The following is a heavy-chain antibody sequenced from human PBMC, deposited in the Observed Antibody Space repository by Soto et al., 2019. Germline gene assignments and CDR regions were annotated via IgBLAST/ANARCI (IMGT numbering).Heavy chain of an antibody. Sequence: QVQLQESGPGLVKPSQTLSLTCTVSGGSISSGDYYWSWIRQPPGKGLEWIGYIYYSGSTYYNPSIKRRVTRSVDTSKNQFSLKLSSVTAADTAVYYCARSNMSTTVSDYWGQGTLVTVSS. D-gene: IGHD4-4*01. J-gene: IGHJ4*02. CDR1: GGSISSGDYY. V-gene: IGHV4-30-4*01. CDR2: IYYSGST. CDR3: ARSNMSTTVSDY.